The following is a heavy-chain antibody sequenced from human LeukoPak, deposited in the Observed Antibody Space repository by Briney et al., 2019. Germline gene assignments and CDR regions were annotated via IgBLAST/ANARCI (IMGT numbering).Heavy chain of an antibody. CDR3: AKRIQSAMAMGY. V-gene: IGHV3-23*01. CDR2: ISGSGGST. CDR1: GFTFSNYA. J-gene: IGHJ4*02. D-gene: IGHD5-18*01. Sequence: GGSLRLSCAASGFTFSNYALSWVRQAPGKGLEWVSDISGSGGSTYYADSVKGRFTIPRDNSKNTMYLQMNSLRAEDTAVYYCAKRIQSAMAMGYWGQGTLVTVSS.